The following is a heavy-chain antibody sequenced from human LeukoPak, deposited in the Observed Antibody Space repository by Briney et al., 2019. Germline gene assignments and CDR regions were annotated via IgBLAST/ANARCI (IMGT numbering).Heavy chain of an antibody. CDR1: GFTFSSYA. J-gene: IGHJ4*02. CDR2: ISGSGGTT. CDR3: AKDGRGSGSYYYFDY. Sequence: GGSLRLSCAASGFTFSSYATTWVRQAPGKGLEWVSSISGSGGTTYYADSVKGRFTISRDNSKNTLYLQMNSLRVEDTAVYYCAKDGRGSGSYYYFDYWGQGTLVTVSP. V-gene: IGHV3-23*01. D-gene: IGHD3-10*01.